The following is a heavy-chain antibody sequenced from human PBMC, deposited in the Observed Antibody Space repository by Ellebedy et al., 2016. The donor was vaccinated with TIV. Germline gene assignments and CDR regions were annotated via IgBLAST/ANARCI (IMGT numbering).Heavy chain of an antibody. V-gene: IGHV3-7*01. CDR3: ARGDGWLDS. D-gene: IGHD5-24*01. CDR1: GFTFCGYW. J-gene: IGHJ4*02. Sequence: GESLKISXAASGFTFCGYWMSWVRQAPGKGLEWVAKIKEDGTEKHNVDSVEGRFTISRDNDRNSLYLQMNSLRAEDTALYYCARGDGWLDSWGPGTLVTVSS. CDR2: IKEDGTEK.